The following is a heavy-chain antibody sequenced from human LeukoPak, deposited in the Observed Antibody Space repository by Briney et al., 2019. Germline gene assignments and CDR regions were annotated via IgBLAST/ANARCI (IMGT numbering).Heavy chain of an antibody. CDR1: GFTFSSYA. Sequence: PGGSLRLSCAASGFTFSSYAMSWVRQAPGKGLEWVSAISGSGGSTYYADSVKGRFTISRDNSKNTLYLQLSSLRAEDTAVYYCAKGLAAGSQYFDYWGQGTLVTVSS. CDR3: AKGLAAGSQYFDY. V-gene: IGHV3-23*01. J-gene: IGHJ4*02. D-gene: IGHD6-25*01. CDR2: ISGSGGST.